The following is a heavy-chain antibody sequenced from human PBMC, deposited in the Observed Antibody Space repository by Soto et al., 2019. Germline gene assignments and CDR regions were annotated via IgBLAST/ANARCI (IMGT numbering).Heavy chain of an antibody. Sequence: SVKVSCKASGDTFGRFTINWVRQAPGQGLEWMGGIKPISDITNYAQGFQGRVTFTADASTSTVYLELSSLRSEDTAMYYCARDPSTINKLIGVWFDPWGQGTLVTVSS. J-gene: IGHJ5*02. V-gene: IGHV1-69*13. CDR1: GDTFGRFT. D-gene: IGHD4-4*01. CDR3: ARDPSTINKLIGVWFDP. CDR2: IKPISDIT.